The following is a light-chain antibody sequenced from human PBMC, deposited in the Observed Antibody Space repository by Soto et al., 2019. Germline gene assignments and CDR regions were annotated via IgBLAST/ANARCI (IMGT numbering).Light chain of an antibody. CDR3: QQSYSTLGT. Sequence: IQMTQSPSSLSASVGDRVIITCRSDHSINNYLNWYKQRPGKVPKLLIYAASTLQSGVPSRFSGSGSGGFFTLTINSLQPEDFATDYCQQSYSTLGTFGRGTRVVI. CDR1: HSINNY. CDR2: AAS. J-gene: IGKJ2*01. V-gene: IGKV1-39*01.